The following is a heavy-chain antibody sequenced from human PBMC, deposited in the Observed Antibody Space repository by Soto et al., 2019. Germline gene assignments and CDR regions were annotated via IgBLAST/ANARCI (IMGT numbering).Heavy chain of an antibody. J-gene: IGHJ6*02. CDR2: ISGGGGTK. V-gene: IGHV3-23*01. CDR3: AKSLTASNFRLDV. CDR1: GFTFNTYF. Sequence: QLLESGGGLVQPGGSLRLACTASGFTFNTYFMSWVRQAPGGGLEWISAISGGGGTKYYSASVKGRFTISRDNSNNTLYLQMNSLRADDTAVYYCAKSLTASNFRLDVWGHGTRVTVSS. D-gene: IGHD7-27*01.